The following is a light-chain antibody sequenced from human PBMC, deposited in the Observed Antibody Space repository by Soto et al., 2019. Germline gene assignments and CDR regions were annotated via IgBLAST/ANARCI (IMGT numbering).Light chain of an antibody. CDR2: GVS. CDR3: HQYGVLPKT. V-gene: IGKV3-20*01. CDR1: PSISANY. J-gene: IGKJ1*01. Sequence: EIVLTQSPGTVSLSPGDRATLSCRASPSISANYLAWYQQKPGQAPRLLIYGVSIRATGIPDRFAGSGSGPDFTLTISRLEPEDFAVYYCHQYGVLPKTFGQGTTVEIK.